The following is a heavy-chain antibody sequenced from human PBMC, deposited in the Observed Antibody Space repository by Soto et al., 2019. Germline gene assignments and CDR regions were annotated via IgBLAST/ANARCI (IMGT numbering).Heavy chain of an antibody. Sequence: QLQLQESGPGLVKPSETLSLTCTVSGGSISSSSYYWGWIRQPPGKGLEWIGSIYYSGSTYYNPSLKSRVTISVDTSKNQFSLKLSSVTAADTAVYYCARVLLAVAQIDYWGQGTLVTVSS. D-gene: IGHD6-19*01. CDR3: ARVLLAVAQIDY. J-gene: IGHJ4*02. CDR1: GGSISSSSYY. CDR2: IYYSGST. V-gene: IGHV4-39*01.